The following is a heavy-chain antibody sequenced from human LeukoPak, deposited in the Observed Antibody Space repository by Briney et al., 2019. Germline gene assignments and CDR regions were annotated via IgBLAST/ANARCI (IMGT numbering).Heavy chain of an antibody. CDR2: ISAYNGNT. CDR3: AREAGIDYYGSGSRGWFDP. Sequence: GASVKVSCKASGYTFTSYGISWVRQAPGQGLAWMGWISAYNGNTNYAQKLQGRVTMTTDTSTSTAYMELRSLRSDDTAVYYCAREAGIDYYGSGSRGWFDPWGQGTLVTVSS. J-gene: IGHJ5*02. V-gene: IGHV1-18*01. CDR1: GYTFTSYG. D-gene: IGHD3-10*01.